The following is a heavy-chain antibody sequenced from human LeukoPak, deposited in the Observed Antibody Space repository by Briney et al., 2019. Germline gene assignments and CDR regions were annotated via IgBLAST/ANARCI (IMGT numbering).Heavy chain of an antibody. Sequence: GASVKVACKALGYTFTDHYFHWLRQAPGQGLEWMGWIHPGRGDTNYAQKFQGRVSLTRDTSISTAYMELSGLTSDGTAVYFCARDHNWGPDYWGEGPLVSVSS. D-gene: IGHD7-27*01. V-gene: IGHV1-2*02. CDR3: ARDHNWGPDY. CDR1: GYTFTDHY. J-gene: IGHJ4*02. CDR2: IHPGRGDT.